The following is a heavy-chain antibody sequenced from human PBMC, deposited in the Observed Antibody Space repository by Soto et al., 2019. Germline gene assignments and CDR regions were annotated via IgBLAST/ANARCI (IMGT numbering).Heavy chain of an antibody. D-gene: IGHD3-22*01. CDR2: ISGSGGST. CDR1: GFTFSSYA. V-gene: IGHV3-23*01. J-gene: IGHJ4*02. CDR3: AKVGGGDSRESDY. Sequence: GGSLRLSCAASGFTFSSYAMSWVRQAPGKGLEWVSAISGSGGSTYYADSVKGRFTISRDNSKNTLYLQMNSLRAEDMAVYYCAKVGGGDSRESDYWGQGTLVTVSS.